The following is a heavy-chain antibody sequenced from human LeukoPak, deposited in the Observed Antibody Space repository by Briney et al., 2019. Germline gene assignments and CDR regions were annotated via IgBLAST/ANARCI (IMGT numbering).Heavy chain of an antibody. J-gene: IGHJ4*02. D-gene: IGHD1-7*01. CDR2: INHSGST. V-gene: IGHV4-34*01. CDR1: GGSFSGYY. CDR3: ARVIRNWNYAYFDY. Sequence: SETLSLTCAVYGGSFSGYYWSWIRQPPGKGLEWIGEINHSGSTNYNPSFKSRVTISVDTSKNQFSLKLSSVTAADTAVYYCARVIRNWNYAYFDYWGQGTLVTVSS.